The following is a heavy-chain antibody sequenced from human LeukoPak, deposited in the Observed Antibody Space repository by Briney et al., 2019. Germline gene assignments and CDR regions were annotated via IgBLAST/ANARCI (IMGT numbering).Heavy chain of an antibody. J-gene: IGHJ4*02. V-gene: IGHV3-43D*03. Sequence: PGGSLRLSCAASGFTFDDYAMHWVRQAPGKGLEWVSLISWYGGSTYYADSVKGRFTISRDNSKNSLYLQMNSLRGEDTALYYCAKDVRGSTSWYGLDYWGQGTLVTVSS. D-gene: IGHD6-13*01. CDR1: GFTFDDYA. CDR3: AKDVRGSTSWYGLDY. CDR2: ISWYGGST.